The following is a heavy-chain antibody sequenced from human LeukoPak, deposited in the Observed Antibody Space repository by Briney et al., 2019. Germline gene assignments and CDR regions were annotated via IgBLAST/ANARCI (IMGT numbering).Heavy chain of an antibody. Sequence: GGSLRLSCAASGFTFINYAMTWVRQAPGKGLEWVSAISGSGDSTFNSDSVKGRFTISRDNSNNTLYLQMNSLRAEDTAVYYCAKLTTSWGQGTLVTVSS. CDR3: AKLTTS. J-gene: IGHJ4*02. D-gene: IGHD4-11*01. CDR2: ISGSGDST. V-gene: IGHV3-23*01. CDR1: GFTFINYA.